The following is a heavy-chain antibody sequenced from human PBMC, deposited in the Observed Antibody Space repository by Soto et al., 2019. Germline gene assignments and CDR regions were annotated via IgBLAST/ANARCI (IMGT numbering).Heavy chain of an antibody. CDR3: ARHESPYYYDSSGYSLGY. Sequence: PGESLKISCKGSGYSFTSYWIGWVRQMPGKGLEWMGIIYPGDSDTRYSPSFQGQVTISADKSISTAYLQWSSLKASDTAMYYCARHESPYYYDSSGYSLGYWGQGTLVTVSS. V-gene: IGHV5-51*01. J-gene: IGHJ4*02. D-gene: IGHD3-22*01. CDR1: GYSFTSYW. CDR2: IYPGDSDT.